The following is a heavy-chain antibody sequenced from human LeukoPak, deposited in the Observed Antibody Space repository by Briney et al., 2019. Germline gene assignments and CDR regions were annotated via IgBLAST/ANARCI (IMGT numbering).Heavy chain of an antibody. Sequence: GASVTVSCKASEYTFTSYDINWVRQATGQGLEWMGWMNPNSGNTGYAQKFQGRVTMTGVTSISTAYMELNNLTSEDTAVYYCARGSWGEIAGRKSFEFWGRGSLVTVSS. J-gene: IGHJ4*02. D-gene: IGHD6-6*01. V-gene: IGHV1-8*01. CDR2: MNPNSGNT. CDR3: ARGSWGEIAGRKSFEF. CDR1: EYTFTSYD.